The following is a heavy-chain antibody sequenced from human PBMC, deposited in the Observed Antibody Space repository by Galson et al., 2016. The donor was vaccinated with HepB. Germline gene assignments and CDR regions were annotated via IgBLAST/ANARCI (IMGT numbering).Heavy chain of an antibody. Sequence: LSLTCTVSGDSFSTNYWSWIRQPPGRGLEWIAYISHNGDTVYSPSLKSRVTISRDTSKSQFSLKVDSVTAADTAVYYCARLHSQFLGEFDPWGQGILVTVST. J-gene: IGHJ5*02. V-gene: IGHV4-59*01. CDR1: GDSFSTNY. D-gene: IGHD2-15*01. CDR2: ISHNGDT. CDR3: ARLHSQFLGEFDP.